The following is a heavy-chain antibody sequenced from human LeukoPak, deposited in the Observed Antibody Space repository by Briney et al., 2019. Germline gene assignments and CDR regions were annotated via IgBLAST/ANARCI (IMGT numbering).Heavy chain of an antibody. D-gene: IGHD3-16*01. CDR3: VRFGVNYDMDV. CDR2: IHYSGRA. CDR1: GGSISGYY. V-gene: IGHV4-59*01. J-gene: IGHJ6*02. Sequence: SETLTLTCSVSGGSISGYYWTWVRQPPGKGLEWIGQIHYSGRADYNPSLKSRITMSVDTSRNQISLKLSSVTAADTAIYYCVRFGVNYDMDVWGQGTTVTVFS.